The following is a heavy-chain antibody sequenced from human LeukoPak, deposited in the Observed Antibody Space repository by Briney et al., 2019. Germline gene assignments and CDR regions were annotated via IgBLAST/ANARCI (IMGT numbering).Heavy chain of an antibody. CDR3: ARGYKSEPPAKYGMDV. J-gene: IGHJ6*02. D-gene: IGHD5-12*01. Sequence: GGSLRLSCAASGFTFSSYWMNWARQAPGKGLEWVASINHNGNVNYYVDSVKGRFTVSRDNDKNSLYLQMNRLRAEDTAMYFCARGYKSEPPAKYGMDVWGRGTTVIVSS. V-gene: IGHV3-7*01. CDR2: INHNGNVN. CDR1: GFTFSSYW.